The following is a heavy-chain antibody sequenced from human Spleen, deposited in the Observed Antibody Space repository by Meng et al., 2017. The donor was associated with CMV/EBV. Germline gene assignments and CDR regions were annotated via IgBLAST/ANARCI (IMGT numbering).Heavy chain of an antibody. D-gene: IGHD3-3*01. CDR2: IYHSGST. Sequence: NWWGWVRQPPGKGLEWIGEIYHSGSTNYSPSLKSRVTMSVDKPKNQFSLKLTSVTAADTAVYYCARATPDQAGITVLGVVRPNFFDLWGQGALVTVSS. J-gene: IGHJ4*02. CDR1: NW. V-gene: IGHV4-4*02. CDR3: ARATPDQAGITVLGVVRPNFFDL.